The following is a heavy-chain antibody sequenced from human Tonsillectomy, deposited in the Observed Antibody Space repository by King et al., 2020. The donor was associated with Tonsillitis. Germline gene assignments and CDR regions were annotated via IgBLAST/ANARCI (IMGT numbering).Heavy chain of an antibody. Sequence: VQLQESGPGLVKPSETLSLTCTVSGGSISSYYWSWIRQPPGKGLEWIGYIYYSGSTNYNPSLKSRVTISVDTSKNQFSLTLSSVTAADTAVYYCARENPGYGSGYDYWGQGTLVTVSS. D-gene: IGHD6-19*01. CDR2: IYYSGST. J-gene: IGHJ4*02. CDR1: GGSISSYY. V-gene: IGHV4-59*01. CDR3: ARENPGYGSGYDY.